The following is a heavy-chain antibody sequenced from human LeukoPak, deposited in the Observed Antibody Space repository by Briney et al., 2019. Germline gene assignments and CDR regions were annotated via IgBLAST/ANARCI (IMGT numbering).Heavy chain of an antibody. CDR3: ARSSSSWSYYYMDV. V-gene: IGHV4-61*05. Sequence: PSETLSLTCTVSGGSINSNNYNWGWVRQPPGKGLEWIGYIYYSGSTNYNPSLKSRVTISVDTSKNQFSLKLSSVTAADTAVYYCARSSSSWSYYYMDVWGKGTTVTVSS. CDR1: GGSINSNNYN. D-gene: IGHD6-13*01. J-gene: IGHJ6*03. CDR2: IYYSGST.